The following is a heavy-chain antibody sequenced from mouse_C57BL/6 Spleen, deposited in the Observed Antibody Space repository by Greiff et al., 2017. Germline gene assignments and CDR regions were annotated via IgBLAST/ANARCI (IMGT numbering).Heavy chain of an antibody. D-gene: IGHD2-2*01. CDR1: GYTFTGYW. Sequence: VKLQQSGAELMKPGASVKLSCKATGYTFTGYWIEWVKQRPGHGLQWIGEILPGSGSTNSHEKFKGKATVTAYTSSNTAYMQLSSLTTEDSAIYYCARGVTTGFDYWGQGTTLTVSS. J-gene: IGHJ2*01. V-gene: IGHV1-9*01. CDR2: ILPGSGST. CDR3: ARGVTTGFDY.